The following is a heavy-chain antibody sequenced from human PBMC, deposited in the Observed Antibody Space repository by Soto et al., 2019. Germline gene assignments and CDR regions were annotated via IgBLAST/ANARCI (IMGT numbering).Heavy chain of an antibody. CDR2: ISSSGSTI. D-gene: IGHD4-17*01. CDR1: GFTFSDYY. CDR3: ASPLRDTVVWLDY. Sequence: VQLVESGGGLVQPGGSLRLSCAASGFTFSDYYMSWIRQAPGKGLEWVSYISSSGSTIYYADSVKGRFTISRDNAKNSLYLQMNSLRAEDTAVYYCASPLRDTVVWLDYWGQGTLVTVSS. V-gene: IGHV3-11*01. J-gene: IGHJ4*02.